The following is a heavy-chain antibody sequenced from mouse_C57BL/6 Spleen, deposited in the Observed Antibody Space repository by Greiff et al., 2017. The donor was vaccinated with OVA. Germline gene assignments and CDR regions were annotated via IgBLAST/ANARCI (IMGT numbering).Heavy chain of an antibody. D-gene: IGHD2-4*01. J-gene: IGHJ2*01. CDR1: GFTFSSYT. V-gene: IGHV5-9*01. Sequence: EVHLVESGGGLVKPGGSLKLSCAASGFTFSSYTMSWVRQTPEKRLEWVATISGGGGNTYYPDSVKGRFTISRDNAKNTLYLQMSSLRSEDTALYYCARQRDYDTFDYWGQGTTLTVSS. CDR3: ARQRDYDTFDY. CDR2: ISGGGGNT.